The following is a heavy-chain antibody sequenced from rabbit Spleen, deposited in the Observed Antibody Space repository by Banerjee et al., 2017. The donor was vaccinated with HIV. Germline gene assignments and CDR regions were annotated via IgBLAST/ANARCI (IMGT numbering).Heavy chain of an antibody. Sequence: QEQLEESGGGLVKPEGSLTLTCTASGFSFSSSYYMCWVRQPPGKGLEWIACIAVGSSGTTYYANWAKGRFTISKTSSTTVTLQMTSLTAADTATYFCARDTGTSFSSYGMDLWGQGTLVTVS. CDR3: ARDTGTSFSSYGMDL. CDR2: IAVGSSGTT. CDR1: GFSFSSSYY. D-gene: IGHD8-1*01. V-gene: IGHV1S45*01. J-gene: IGHJ6*01.